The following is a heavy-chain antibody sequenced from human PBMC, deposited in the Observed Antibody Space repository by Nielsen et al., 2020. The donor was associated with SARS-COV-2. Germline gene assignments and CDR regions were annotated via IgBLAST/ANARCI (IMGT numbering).Heavy chain of an antibody. CDR3: KHYYDMDV. J-gene: IGHJ6*02. CDR1: GFTFGDAI. CDR2: IRSKTNNYET. Sequence: GESLKISCAASGFTFGDAIIHWVRQASGKGPEWVGRIRSKTNNYETSYAASVKGRFTISRDESKNMAYLQMSRLKTDDTAVYYCKHYYDMDVWGQGTTVTVSS. V-gene: IGHV3-73*01. D-gene: IGHD2-21*01.